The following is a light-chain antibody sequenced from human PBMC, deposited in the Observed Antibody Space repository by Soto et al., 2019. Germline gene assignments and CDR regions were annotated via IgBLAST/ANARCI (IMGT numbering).Light chain of an antibody. Sequence: DILLTQSPASLSASVGDRVTITCRANQNIDKYLNWYHQKPGKAPKFLISAASSLQSGVPVRFSGTRSGTDVTLSITNLQPEDFGSYFCQQTFRKPRSFGPGTQLHI. CDR2: AAS. CDR3: QQTFRKPRS. V-gene: IGKV1-39*01. CDR1: QNIDKY. J-gene: IGKJ3*01.